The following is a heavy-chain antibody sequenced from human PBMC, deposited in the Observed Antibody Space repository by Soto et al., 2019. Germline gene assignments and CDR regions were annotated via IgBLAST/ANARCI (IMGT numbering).Heavy chain of an antibody. CDR3: AKDPDCSSTSCYGADWFDP. Sequence: GGSLRLSCAASGFTFSSYAMSWVRQAPGKGLEWVSAISGSGGSTYYADSVKGRFTISRDNSKNTLYLQMNSLRAEDTAVYYCAKDPDCSSTSCYGADWFDPWGQGTLVTVSS. CDR2: ISGSGGST. J-gene: IGHJ5*02. CDR1: GFTFSSYA. D-gene: IGHD2-2*01. V-gene: IGHV3-23*01.